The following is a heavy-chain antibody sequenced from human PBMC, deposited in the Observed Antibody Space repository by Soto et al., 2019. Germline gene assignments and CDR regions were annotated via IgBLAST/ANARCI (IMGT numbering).Heavy chain of an antibody. CDR2: IYPGDSDI. J-gene: IGHJ4*02. V-gene: IGHV5-51*01. CDR1: GYRFTGHW. Sequence: EVQLVQSGAEVKKSGESLKISCKTSGYRFTGHWIGWVRQLSGKGLEWMGIIYPGDSDIRYSPSFQGQVTISADRSISTAYLQWSSLKASDTAMYYCARAPSCSGDTCSRSFDNWGQGTLVTVSS. D-gene: IGHD2-15*01. CDR3: ARAPSCSGDTCSRSFDN.